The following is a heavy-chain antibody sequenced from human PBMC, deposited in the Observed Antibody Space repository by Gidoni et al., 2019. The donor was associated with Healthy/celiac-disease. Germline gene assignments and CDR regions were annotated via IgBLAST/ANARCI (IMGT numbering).Heavy chain of an antibody. CDR1: GGSISTTSYY. CDR2: IYYSGSP. J-gene: IGHJ5*02. CDR3: ARLVLADGTTNWFDP. Sequence: QLQLQESGPGLVKPSETLSLTCTVSGGSISTTSYYWAWIRQPPGKGLEWIGSIYYSGSPFYNPSLKSRVTMSVDTSKSQFSLKLSSLTAADTAVYYCARLVLADGTTNWFDPWGQGTLVTVSS. D-gene: IGHD6-13*01. V-gene: IGHV4-39*01.